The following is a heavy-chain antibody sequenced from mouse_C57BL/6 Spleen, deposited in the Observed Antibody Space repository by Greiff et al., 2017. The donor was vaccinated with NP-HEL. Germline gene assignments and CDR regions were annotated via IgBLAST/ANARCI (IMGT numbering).Heavy chain of an antibody. J-gene: IGHJ2*01. CDR3: ARDYGDYFDY. CDR1: GYTFTSYW. CDR2: IHPNSGST. D-gene: IGHD2-4*01. Sequence: QVQLQQPGAELVKPGASVKLSCKASGYTFTSYWMHWVKQRPGQGLEWIGMIHPNSGSTNYNEKFKSKATLTVDKSSSTAYMQLSSLTTEDSAVYYCARDYGDYFDYWGQGTTLTVAS. V-gene: IGHV1-64*01.